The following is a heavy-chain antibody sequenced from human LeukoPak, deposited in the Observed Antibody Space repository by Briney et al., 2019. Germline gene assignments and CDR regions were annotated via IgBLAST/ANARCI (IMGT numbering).Heavy chain of an antibody. Sequence: KSSETLSLTCAVYGESFSGYYWSWIRQPPGKGLEWIGEINHSGSTNYNPSLKSRVTISVDTSKNQFSLKLSSVTAADTAVYYCARDYYDSSGSRYYFDYWGQGTLVTVSS. CDR3: ARDYYDSSGSRYYFDY. CDR2: INHSGST. V-gene: IGHV4-34*01. CDR1: GESFSGYY. J-gene: IGHJ4*02. D-gene: IGHD3-22*01.